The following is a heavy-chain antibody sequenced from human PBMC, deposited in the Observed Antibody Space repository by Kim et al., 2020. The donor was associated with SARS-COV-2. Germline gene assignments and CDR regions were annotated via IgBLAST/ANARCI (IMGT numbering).Heavy chain of an antibody. CDR3: ARADNIPYGDY. J-gene: IGHJ4*02. CDR1: GFTFSSYA. V-gene: IGHV3-30*04. D-gene: IGHD3-16*01. Sequence: GGSLRLSCAASGFTFSSYAMHWVRQAPGKGLEWVAVISYDGSNKYYADSVKGRFTISRDNSKNTLYLQMNSLRAEDTAVYYCARADNIPYGDYWGQGTLVTVSS. CDR2: ISYDGSNK.